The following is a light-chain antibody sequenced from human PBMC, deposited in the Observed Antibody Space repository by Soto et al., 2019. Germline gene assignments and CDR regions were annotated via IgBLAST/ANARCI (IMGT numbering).Light chain of an antibody. J-gene: IGKJ4*01. CDR1: QSVSSSY. CDR3: QQYDSSPPT. V-gene: IGKV3-20*01. Sequence: EIVLTQSPGTLSLSPGERATLSCRASQSVSSSYLAWYQQKSGQAPRLLIYGASSRATGIPDRFSGSGSGTDFTLTISRLEPEDFAVYYCQQYDSSPPTFGGGTKVEIK. CDR2: GAS.